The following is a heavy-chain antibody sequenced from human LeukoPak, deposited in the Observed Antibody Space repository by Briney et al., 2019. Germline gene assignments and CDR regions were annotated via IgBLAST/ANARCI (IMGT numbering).Heavy chain of an antibody. CDR3: SRGGGSGRYYFDY. CDR1: GFSFDDFA. J-gene: IGHJ4*02. Sequence: GGSLRLSCTVSGFSFDDFAVSWLRQAPGKGLEWVGFIRSKAYGGTTEYAASVKGRFTISRDDSKSIAYLQMNSLRTEDTAMYYCSRGGGSGRYYFDYWGQGTLVTVSA. V-gene: IGHV3-49*03. CDR2: IRSKAYGGTT. D-gene: IGHD6-19*01.